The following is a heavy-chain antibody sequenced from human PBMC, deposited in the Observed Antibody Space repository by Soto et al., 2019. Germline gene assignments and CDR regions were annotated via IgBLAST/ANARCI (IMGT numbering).Heavy chain of an antibody. D-gene: IGHD6-6*01. CDR2: INPSGDSP. CDR1: GYTFTSYY. V-gene: IGHV1-46*01. J-gene: IGHJ6*02. CDR3: ARESSSGYYGMDG. Sequence: ASVKVSCKASGYTFTSYYMHWVRQAPGQGPEWMGVINPSGDSPTYAQKFQGRVTMTRDTSTSTVHMELSSLRFEDTAVYYCARESSSGYYGMDGWGQGTTVTVSS.